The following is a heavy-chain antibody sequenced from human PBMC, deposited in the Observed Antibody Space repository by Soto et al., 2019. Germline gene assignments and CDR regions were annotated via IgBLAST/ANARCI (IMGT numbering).Heavy chain of an antibody. CDR1: GYTFTSYG. CDR3: ARDPGLLTDQDGYYGMDV. D-gene: IGHD7-27*01. CDR2: ISAYNGNA. Sequence: ASVKVSCKASGYTFTSYGISWVRQAPGQGLEWMGWISAYNGNANYAQKLQGRVTMTTDTSTSTAYMELRSLRSDDTAVYYCARDPGLLTDQDGYYGMDVWGQGTTVTVSS. V-gene: IGHV1-18*01. J-gene: IGHJ6*02.